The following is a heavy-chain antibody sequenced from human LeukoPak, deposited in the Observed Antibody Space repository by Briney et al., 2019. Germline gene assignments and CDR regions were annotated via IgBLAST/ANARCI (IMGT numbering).Heavy chain of an antibody. D-gene: IGHD3-9*01. CDR1: GGTFSSYG. CDR3: ARDKEDILTGYQGYYYSGRDL. V-gene: IGHV1-69*13. J-gene: IGHJ6*04. Sequence: SVKVYCKASGGTFSSYGISWVRQAPGQGLEWMGGIIPIFGTANYAQKFQGRVTITADESTSTAYMELSSLRSEDTAVYYCARDKEDILTGYQGYYYSGRDLWGKGPTVTVSS. CDR2: IIPIFGTA.